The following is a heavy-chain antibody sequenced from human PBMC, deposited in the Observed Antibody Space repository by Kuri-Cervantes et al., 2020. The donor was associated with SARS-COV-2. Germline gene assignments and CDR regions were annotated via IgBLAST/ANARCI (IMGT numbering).Heavy chain of an antibody. CDR2: ISYDGSNK. V-gene: IGHV3-30*03. J-gene: IGHJ6*02. CDR1: GFSFSSYG. CDR3: ARDVAIFGVVILYYYGMDV. Sequence: GGSLRLSCAASGFSFSSYGMSWVRQAPGKGLEWVAVISYDGSNKYYADSVKGRFTISRDNSKNTLYLQMNSLRAEDTAVYYCARDVAIFGVVILYYYGMDVWGQGTTVTVSS. D-gene: IGHD3-3*01.